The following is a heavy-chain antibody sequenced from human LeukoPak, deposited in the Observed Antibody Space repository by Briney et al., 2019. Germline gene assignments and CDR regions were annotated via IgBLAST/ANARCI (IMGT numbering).Heavy chain of an antibody. J-gene: IGHJ4*02. V-gene: IGHV1-3*01. Sequence: GASVKVSCKACGYTFTSYAMHWVRQAPGQRLEWMGWINAGNGNTKYLQKFQGGVTITRDTSASTAYMELSSLRSEDTAVYYCARDSYDSSSWEDWGQGTLVTVSS. CDR3: ARDSYDSSSWED. CDR2: INAGNGNT. CDR1: GYTFTSYA. D-gene: IGHD6-13*01.